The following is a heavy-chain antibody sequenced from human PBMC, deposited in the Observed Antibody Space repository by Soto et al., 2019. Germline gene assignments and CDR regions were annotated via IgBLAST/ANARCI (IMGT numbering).Heavy chain of an antibody. V-gene: IGHV1-3*05. D-gene: IGHD3-16*02. CDR1: GYTFTAYA. J-gene: IGHJ4*02. CDR3: TRSAISPYGGLIGPFDY. Sequence: QVQLAQSGAEERKPGASVKVSCEATGYTFTAYAMHWVRQAPGQRLEWMGWIKPANGNTKYSQKFQGRLTITSDTSANTVYMELSSLPSDDTAMYYCTRSAISPYGGLIGPFDYWGQGNLVTVSS. CDR2: IKPANGNT.